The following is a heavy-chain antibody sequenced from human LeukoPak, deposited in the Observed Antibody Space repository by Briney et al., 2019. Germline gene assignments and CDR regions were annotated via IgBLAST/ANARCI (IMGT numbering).Heavy chain of an antibody. Sequence: SVKVSCKASGGTFSSYTIGWVRQAPGQGLEWMGRIIPILGIANYAQKFQGRVTINADKSTSTAYMELSSLRSEDTAVYYCARGATVTTGGLFDYWGQGTLVTVSS. CDR2: IIPILGIA. CDR3: ARGATVTTGGLFDY. V-gene: IGHV1-69*02. CDR1: GGTFSSYT. D-gene: IGHD4-17*01. J-gene: IGHJ4*02.